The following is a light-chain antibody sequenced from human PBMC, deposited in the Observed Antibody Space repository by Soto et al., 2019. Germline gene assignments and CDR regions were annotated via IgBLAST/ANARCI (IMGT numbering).Light chain of an antibody. CDR1: SSNIGSNY. V-gene: IGLV1-47*02. Sequence: VLTQPPSASATPGQMVTISCSGSSSNIGSNYVYWYQQIPGTAPKLLIFNNNQRPSGVPDRFSGSKSGTSASLAISGLRSGDEADYHCAAWDDSLSGQVFGGGTKLTVL. CDR2: NNN. CDR3: AAWDDSLSGQV. J-gene: IGLJ3*02.